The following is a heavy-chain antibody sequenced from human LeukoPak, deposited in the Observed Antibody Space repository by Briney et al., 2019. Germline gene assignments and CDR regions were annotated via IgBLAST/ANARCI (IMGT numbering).Heavy chain of an antibody. CDR2: ISAYNGNR. CDR1: GYTFTSYG. J-gene: IGHJ4*02. CDR3: ARDRVHFPVWSGYSGFDY. Sequence: GASVKVSCKASGYTFTSYGISWVRQAPGQGLEWMGWISAYNGNRNYAQKLQGRVTMTTDTSTSTAYMELRSLRTDDTAVSYCARDRVHFPVWSGYSGFDYWGQGTLVTVSS. V-gene: IGHV1-18*01. D-gene: IGHD3-3*01.